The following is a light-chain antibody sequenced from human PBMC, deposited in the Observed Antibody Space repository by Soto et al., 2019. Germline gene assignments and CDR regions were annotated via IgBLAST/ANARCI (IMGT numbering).Light chain of an antibody. J-gene: IGLJ2*01. CDR3: AAWDDRLSDLL. CDR1: NSNIGSNP. CDR2: SNY. Sequence: QSVLTQPPSASGTPGQSVTMSCSGSNSNIGSNPVHWYQQFPGTAPKVLIYSNYQRPSGVPDRFSGSKSGTSASLAISGLQSEDEADYYCAAWDDRLSDLLFGGGTKVTVL. V-gene: IGLV1-44*01.